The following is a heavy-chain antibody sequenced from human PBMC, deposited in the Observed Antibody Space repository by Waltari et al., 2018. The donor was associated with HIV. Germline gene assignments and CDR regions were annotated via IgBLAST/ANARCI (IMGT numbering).Heavy chain of an antibody. D-gene: IGHD3-22*01. CDR3: AKDYDSSGFYYFDY. V-gene: IGHV3-23*01. CDR2: ISGSGSGR. J-gene: IGHJ4*02. CDR1: GFTFSNYA. Sequence: EVHLLESGGGLVQPGGSLRLSCAASGFTFSNYAMNWVRQAPGKGLEWVSAISGSGSGRYYADSVKGRLTISRDNSKKTLYLQMNSLRAEDTAVYYCAKDYDSSGFYYFDYWGQGTLVTVSS.